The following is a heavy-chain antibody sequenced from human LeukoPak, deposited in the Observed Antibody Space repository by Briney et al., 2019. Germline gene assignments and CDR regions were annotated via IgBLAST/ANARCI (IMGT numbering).Heavy chain of an antibody. CDR3: ARSAGWAIAAAGRFDY. D-gene: IGHD6-13*01. V-gene: IGHV4-34*01. CDR1: GGSFSGYY. J-gene: IGHJ4*02. CDR2: INHSGST. Sequence: SETLSLTCAVYGGSFSGYYWSWIRQPPGKGLEWIGEINHSGSTNYNPSLKSRVTISVDTSKHQFSLKLSSVTAADTAVYYCARSAGWAIAAAGRFDYWGQGTLVTVSS.